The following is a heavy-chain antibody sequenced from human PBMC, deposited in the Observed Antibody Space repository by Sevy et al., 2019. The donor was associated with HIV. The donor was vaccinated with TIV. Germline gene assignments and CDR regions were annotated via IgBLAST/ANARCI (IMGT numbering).Heavy chain of an antibody. D-gene: IGHD6-13*01. CDR1: GFTFSSYA. V-gene: IGHV3-23*01. CDR2: ISGSGGSI. CDR3: AKEGQQLYHFHY. J-gene: IGHJ4*02. Sequence: GGSLRLSCAASGFTFSSYAMTWVRQAPGKGLEWVSIISGSGGSIYYTDSLKGRFTISRDNSKDTLYLQMNSLRAEDTAVYYCAKEGQQLYHFHYWGQGTLVTVSS.